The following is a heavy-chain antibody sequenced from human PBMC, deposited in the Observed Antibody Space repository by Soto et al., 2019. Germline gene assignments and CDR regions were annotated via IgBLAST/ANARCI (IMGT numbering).Heavy chain of an antibody. Sequence: QVQLQESGPGLVKPSETLSLTCTVSGGSISSYYWSWIRQPPGKGLEWMGYIYYTGSTNYHPSLKSRVTISVDTSKEQFSRKLSSVTAADTAVYYCAREIDNNSYLPLDYWGQGTLVTVSS. D-gene: IGHD2-21*01. V-gene: IGHV4-59*01. J-gene: IGHJ4*02. CDR3: AREIDNNSYLPLDY. CDR2: IYYTGST. CDR1: GGSISSYY.